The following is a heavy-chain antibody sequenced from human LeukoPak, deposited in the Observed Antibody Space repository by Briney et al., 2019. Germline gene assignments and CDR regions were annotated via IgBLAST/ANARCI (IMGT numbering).Heavy chain of an antibody. CDR3: AKDIAQGYTFGSIEQDY. CDR1: GVAFSNYA. V-gene: IGHV3-23*01. CDR2: ISERGDGT. J-gene: IGHJ4*02. Sequence: GGSLRLSCAASGVAFSNYAMSWVRQAPGKGLEWVAAISERGDGTYYAGSMKGRFTISRDNAKNMVYLQTNSLRAEDTAIYYCAKDIAQGYTFGSIEQDYWGQGTLVTVSS. D-gene: IGHD5-18*01.